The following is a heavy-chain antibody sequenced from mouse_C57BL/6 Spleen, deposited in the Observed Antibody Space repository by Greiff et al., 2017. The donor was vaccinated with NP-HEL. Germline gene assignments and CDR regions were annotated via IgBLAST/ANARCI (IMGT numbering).Heavy chain of an antibody. CDR1: GYTFTSYW. V-gene: IGHV1-59*01. CDR2: IDPSDSYT. D-gene: IGHD1-1*01. J-gene: IGHJ1*03. Sequence: QVQLQQPGAELVRPGTSVKLSCKASGYTFTSYWMHWVKQRPGQGLEWIGVIDPSDSYTNYNQKFKGKAKLTVDTSSSTAYMQLSSLTSEDSAVYYCARHYGSSYWYFDVWGTGTTVTVSS. CDR3: ARHYGSSYWYFDV.